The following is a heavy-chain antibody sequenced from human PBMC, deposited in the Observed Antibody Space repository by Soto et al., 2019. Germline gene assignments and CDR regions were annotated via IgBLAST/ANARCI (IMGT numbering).Heavy chain of an antibody. CDR2: INPNSGGT. V-gene: IGHV1-2*04. CDR1: GYTFTGYY. CDR3: ARGPTLTYYDFWSGGPVYGMDV. J-gene: IGHJ6*02. D-gene: IGHD3-3*01. Sequence: ASVKVSCKASGYTFTGYYMHWVRQAPGQGLEWMGWINPNSGGTNYAQKFQGWVTMTRDTSISTAYMELSRLRSDDTAVYYCARGPTLTYYDFWSGGPVYGMDVWGQGTTVTVSS.